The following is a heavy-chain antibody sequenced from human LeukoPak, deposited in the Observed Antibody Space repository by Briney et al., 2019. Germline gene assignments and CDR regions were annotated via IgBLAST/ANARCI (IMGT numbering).Heavy chain of an antibody. V-gene: IGHV1-2*02. CDR1: GYTFTGYY. CDR3: ARGIWFGELLFDY. D-gene: IGHD3-10*01. J-gene: IGHJ4*02. CDR2: INPNSGGT. Sequence: GASVKVSCKASGYTFTGYYMHWVRQAPGQGLEWMGWINPNSGGTNYAQKFQGRVTMTRDTSISTAYMELSRLRSDDTAVYYCARGIWFGELLFDYWGQGTLVTVSS.